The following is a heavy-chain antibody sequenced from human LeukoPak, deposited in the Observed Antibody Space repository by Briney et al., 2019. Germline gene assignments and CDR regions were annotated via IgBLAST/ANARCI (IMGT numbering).Heavy chain of an antibody. CDR3: ARLVGARPPIVATTDY. D-gene: IGHD5-12*01. CDR2: ISAYNGNT. J-gene: IGHJ4*02. CDR1: GYTFTGYF. V-gene: IGHV1-18*04. Sequence: ASVKVSCKASGYTFTGYFIHWVRQAPGQGLEWMGWISAYNGNTNYAQKLQGRVTMTTDTSTSTAYMELRSLRSDDTAVYYCARLVGARPPIVATTDYWGQGTLATVSS.